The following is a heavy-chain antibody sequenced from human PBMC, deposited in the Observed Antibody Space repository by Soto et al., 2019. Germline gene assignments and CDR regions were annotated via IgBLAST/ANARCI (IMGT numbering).Heavy chain of an antibody. D-gene: IGHD3-22*01. Sequence: QVQLVQSGAEVKKPGSSVKVSCKASGGTFSSYAISWVRQAPGQGLEWMGGIIPIFGTANYAQKFQGRVTITADESTSTAYMEPSSLRSEDTAVYYCASSPYYYDSSGQGGMDVWGQGTTVTVSS. CDR2: IIPIFGTA. CDR1: GGTFSSYA. J-gene: IGHJ6*02. CDR3: ASSPYYYDSSGQGGMDV. V-gene: IGHV1-69*01.